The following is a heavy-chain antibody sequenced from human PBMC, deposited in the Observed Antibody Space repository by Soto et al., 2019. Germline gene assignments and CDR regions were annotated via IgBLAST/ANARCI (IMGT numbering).Heavy chain of an antibody. CDR1: GGSISSSNW. Sequence: SETLSLTCAVSGGSISSSNWWSWVRQPPGKGLEWIGEIYHSGSTNYNPSLKRRVTISVDKSKNQFSLKLSSVTAADTAVYYCARVGIAVAGSDDYYYGMDVWGQGTTVTVSS. J-gene: IGHJ6*02. CDR2: IYHSGST. CDR3: ARVGIAVAGSDDYYYGMDV. V-gene: IGHV4-4*02. D-gene: IGHD6-19*01.